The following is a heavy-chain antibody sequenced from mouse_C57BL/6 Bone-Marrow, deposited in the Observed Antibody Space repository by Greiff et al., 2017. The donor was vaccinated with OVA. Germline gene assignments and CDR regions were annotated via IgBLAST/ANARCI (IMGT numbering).Heavy chain of an antibody. D-gene: IGHD2-4*01. CDR2: ISDGGSYT. Sequence: EVHLVESGGGLVKPGGSLKLSCAASGFTFSSYAMSWVRQTPEKRLEWVATISDGGSYTYYPDNVKGRFTISRDNAKNNLYLQMSHLKSEDTAMYYCARDGIYYDYDGPYFDYWGQGTTLTVSS. CDR1: GFTFSSYA. V-gene: IGHV5-4*01. J-gene: IGHJ2*01. CDR3: ARDGIYYDYDGPYFDY.